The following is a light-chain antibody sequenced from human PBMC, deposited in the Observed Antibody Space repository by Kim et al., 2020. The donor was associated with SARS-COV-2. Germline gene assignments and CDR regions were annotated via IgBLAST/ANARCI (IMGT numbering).Light chain of an antibody. J-gene: IGKJ5*01. Sequence: SPGARAPPSCRTSRRVSNDFAWYRQKPGQSPSLLIYGASTRATGVPARFSGSGSGTEFTLTISSLQSEDFAVYYCQQYNDWAPITFGQGTRLEIK. CDR1: RRVSND. CDR2: GAS. CDR3: QQYNDWAPIT. V-gene: IGKV3-15*01.